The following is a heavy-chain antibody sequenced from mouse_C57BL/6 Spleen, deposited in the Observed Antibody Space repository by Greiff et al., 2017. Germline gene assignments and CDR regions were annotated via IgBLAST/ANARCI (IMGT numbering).Heavy chain of an antibody. D-gene: IGHD5-2*01. V-gene: IGHV1-26*01. CDR3: ARAPEYAADLGD. CDR1: GYTFTDYY. Sequence: VQLQQSGPELVKPGASVKISCKASGYTFTDYYMNWVKQSHGKSLEWIGDINPNNGGTSYNQKFKGKATLTVDKSSSTAYMELRSLTSEDSAVYYCARAPEYAADLGDWGQGTTLTVSS. CDR2: INPNNGGT. J-gene: IGHJ2*01.